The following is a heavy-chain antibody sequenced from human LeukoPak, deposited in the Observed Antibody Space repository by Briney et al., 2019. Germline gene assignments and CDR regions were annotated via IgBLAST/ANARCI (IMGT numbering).Heavy chain of an antibody. CDR1: GGSISSYY. CDR3: ARQSATYDFWSGYYKGYYYYYMDV. CDR2: IYTSGST. J-gene: IGHJ6*03. Sequence: SETLSLTCTVSGGSISSYYWSWIRQPPGKGLEWIGYIYTSGSTNYNPSLKSRVTISVDTSKNQFSLKLSSVTDADTAVYYCARQSATYDFWSGYYKGYYYYYMDVWGKGTTVTVSS. V-gene: IGHV4-4*09. D-gene: IGHD3-3*01.